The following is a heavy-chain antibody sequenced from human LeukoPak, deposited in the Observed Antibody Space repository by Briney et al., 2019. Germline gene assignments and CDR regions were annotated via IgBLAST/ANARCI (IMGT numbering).Heavy chain of an antibody. CDR1: GYTFTSNY. CDR3: ARDRGRTMLVDH. V-gene: IGHV1-46*01. CDR2: INPSSGSP. J-gene: IGHJ5*02. Sequence: ASVRVSCKASGYTFTSNYMHWVRQAPGQGLEWMGMINPSSGSPRYAKTVQGRVTMTRDTSTSTVYMEMSSLRSENTAVYYCARDRGRTMLVDHWGQGTLVTVSS. D-gene: IGHD1-7*01.